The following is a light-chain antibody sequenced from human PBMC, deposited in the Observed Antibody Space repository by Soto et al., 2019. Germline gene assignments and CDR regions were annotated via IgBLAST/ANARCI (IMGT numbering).Light chain of an antibody. V-gene: IGKV3-11*01. CDR1: QSVSSY. Sequence: VLTHSQATVALSPCERATLSLRSSQSVSSYLAWYQQKPGQAPRLLIYDASNRAAGIPARFSASGSGTDFTLTISDVQPEDFALYYCHQRQSWPRTFGQGTKVDIK. CDR3: HQRQSWPRT. CDR2: DAS. J-gene: IGKJ1*01.